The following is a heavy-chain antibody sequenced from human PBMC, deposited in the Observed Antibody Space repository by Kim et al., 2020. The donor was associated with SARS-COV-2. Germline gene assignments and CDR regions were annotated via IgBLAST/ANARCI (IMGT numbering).Heavy chain of an antibody. Sequence: SETLSLTCAVYGGSFSGYYWSWIRQPPGKGLEWIGEINHSGSTNYNPSLKSRVTISVDTSKNQFSLKLSSVTAEDTAVYYCAGATVTTSNIDYWGQGTLVTVSS. V-gene: IGHV4-34*01. D-gene: IGHD4-17*01. J-gene: IGHJ4*02. CDR2: INHSGST. CDR3: AGATVTTSNIDY. CDR1: GGSFSGYY.